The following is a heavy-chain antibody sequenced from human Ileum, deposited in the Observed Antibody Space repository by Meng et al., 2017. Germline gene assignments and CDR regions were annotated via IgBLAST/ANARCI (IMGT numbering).Heavy chain of an antibody. V-gene: IGHV3-7*04. CDR2: IKEDGSDK. Sequence: GESLKISCAVSGLTFSSSWMTWVRQAPGKGLEWVANIKEDGSDKIYADSVKGRFTISRDNAKNSLYLQMNSLRAEDTALYYCARAPKAEYWGQGTLVTVSS. CDR1: GLTFSSSW. CDR3: ARAPKAEY. J-gene: IGHJ4*02.